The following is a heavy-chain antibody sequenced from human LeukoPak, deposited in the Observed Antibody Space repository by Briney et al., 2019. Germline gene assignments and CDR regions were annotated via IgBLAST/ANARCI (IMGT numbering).Heavy chain of an antibody. CDR3: ARDPGYCSSTSCYDNSGYDL. D-gene: IGHD2-2*01. Sequence: SETLSLTCTVSGGSISSYYRSWIRQPPGKGLEWIGYIYYSGSTNYNPSLKSRVTISVDTSKNQFSLKLSSVTAADTAVYYCARDPGYCSSTSCYDNSGYDLWGQGTLVTVSS. CDR2: IYYSGST. CDR1: GGSISSYY. J-gene: IGHJ4*02. V-gene: IGHV4-59*01.